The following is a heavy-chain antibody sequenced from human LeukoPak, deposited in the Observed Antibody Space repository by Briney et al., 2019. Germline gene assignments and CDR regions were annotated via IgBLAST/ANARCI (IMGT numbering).Heavy chain of an antibody. V-gene: IGHV4-38-2*01. Sequence: SETLSLTCAVSGYSISSGYYWGWIRQPPGKGLEWIGYIYYSGSTNYNPSLKSRVTISVDTSKNQFSLKLSSVTAADTAVYYCARKRAFDIWGQGTMVTVSS. CDR2: IYYSGST. CDR3: ARKRAFDI. CDR1: GYSISSGYY. J-gene: IGHJ3*02.